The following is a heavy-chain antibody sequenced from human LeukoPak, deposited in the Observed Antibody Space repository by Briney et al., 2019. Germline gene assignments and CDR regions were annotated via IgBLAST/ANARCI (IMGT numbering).Heavy chain of an antibody. Sequence: PSETLSLTCAVSGGSLSSGGYSWSWVRQPPGRGLEWVGYIYHSGSTYYNPSLKSRVTISVDRPKSQFSLKLSSVTAADTAVYYWARGGYCSSTSCYSLDYWGQGTLVTVSS. CDR1: GGSLSSGGYS. V-gene: IGHV4-30-2*01. J-gene: IGHJ4*02. CDR3: ARGGYCSSTSCYSLDY. CDR2: IYHSGST. D-gene: IGHD2-2*01.